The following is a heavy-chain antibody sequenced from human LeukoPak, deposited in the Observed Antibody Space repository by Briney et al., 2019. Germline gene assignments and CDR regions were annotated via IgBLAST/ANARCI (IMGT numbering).Heavy chain of an antibody. CDR2: VSPYNGNT. Sequence: ASVKVSCKASGYTFTNYGITWVRQAPGQGLEWMGWVSPYNGNTNYTQNLQGRVTMTIDTSTSTAYMDLRGLRSDDTAVYYCARDPLQYCDWLSVTKNYYFDYWGQGTLVTVSS. CDR3: ARDPLQYCDWLSVTKNYYFDY. CDR1: GYTFTNYG. J-gene: IGHJ4*02. V-gene: IGHV1-18*01. D-gene: IGHD3-9*01.